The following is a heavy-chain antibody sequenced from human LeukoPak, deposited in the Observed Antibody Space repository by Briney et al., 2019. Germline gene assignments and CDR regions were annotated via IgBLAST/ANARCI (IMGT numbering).Heavy chain of an antibody. D-gene: IGHD3-9*01. CDR3: AKVSGGRGYDILTGYQYYFDY. V-gene: IGHV3-23*01. CDR2: ISGSGGST. J-gene: IGHJ4*02. Sequence: GGSLRLSCAAAGFTFSSYAMSWVRQAPGKGLEWVSAISGSGGSTYYADSVKGRFTISRDNSKNTLYLQMNSLRAEDTAVYYCAKVSGGRGYDILTGYQYYFDYWGQGTLVTVSS. CDR1: GFTFSSYA.